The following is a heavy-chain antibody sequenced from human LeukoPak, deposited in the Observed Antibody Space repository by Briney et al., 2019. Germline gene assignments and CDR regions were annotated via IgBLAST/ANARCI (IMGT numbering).Heavy chain of an antibody. D-gene: IGHD4-23*01. CDR3: AKDCALYGGNTYFDY. Sequence: PGGSLRLSCAASRSTFSSYGMHWVRQAPGKGLQWGACIRYDGGNKYYADSVKGRFTISRDNSKNTLYLQMSSLRAEDTAVYYCAKDCALYGGNTYFDYWGQGTLVTVSS. J-gene: IGHJ4*02. CDR2: IRYDGGNK. V-gene: IGHV3-30*02. CDR1: RSTFSSYG.